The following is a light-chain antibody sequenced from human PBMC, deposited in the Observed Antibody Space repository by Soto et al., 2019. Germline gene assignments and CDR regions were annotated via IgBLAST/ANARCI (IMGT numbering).Light chain of an antibody. CDR2: ATA. CDR3: QQAMSFPLT. CDR1: ESITGW. V-gene: IGKV1-12*01. J-gene: IGKJ4*01. Sequence: DTQMTQSPSSVSASVGDRVTITCRASESITGWLAWYQQKPGKAPKLLIYATASLQSGVPSRFSSSGSGTDFTLTISSLQPEDFATYYCQQAMSFPLTFGGGTRVEIK.